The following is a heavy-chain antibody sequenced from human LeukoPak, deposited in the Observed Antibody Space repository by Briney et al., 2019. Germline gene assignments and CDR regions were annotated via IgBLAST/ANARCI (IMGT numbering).Heavy chain of an antibody. D-gene: IGHD5-18*01. CDR2: IYHSGST. J-gene: IGHJ5*02. Sequence: SGTLSLTCAVSGGSISSSNWWSWVRQPPGKGLEWIGEIYHSGSTNYNPSLKSRVTISVDTSKNQFSLKLSSVTAADTAVYYCAGGRLWIQLLTHDSSFDPWGQGTLVTVSS. V-gene: IGHV4-4*02. CDR1: GGSISSSNW. CDR3: AGGRLWIQLLTHDSSFDP.